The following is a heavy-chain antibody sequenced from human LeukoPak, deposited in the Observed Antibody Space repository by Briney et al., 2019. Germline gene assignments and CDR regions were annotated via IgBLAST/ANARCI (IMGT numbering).Heavy chain of an antibody. J-gene: IGHJ6*03. CDR3: ARYGGGPYSGYDWSRLFYYYYYMDV. CDR2: ISSSSSTI. Sequence: PGGSLRLSCAASGFTLSDYYMSWIRQAPGKGLEWVSYISSSSSTIYYADSVKGRFTISRDNAKNSLYLQMNSLRAEDTAVYYCARYGGGPYSGYDWSRLFYYYYYMDVWGKGTTVTVSS. V-gene: IGHV3-11*04. CDR1: GFTLSDYY. D-gene: IGHD5-12*01.